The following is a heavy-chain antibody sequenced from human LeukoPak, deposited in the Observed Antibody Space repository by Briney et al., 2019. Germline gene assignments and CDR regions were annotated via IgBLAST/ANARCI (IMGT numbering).Heavy chain of an antibody. D-gene: IGHD3-9*01. CDR3: AKDRTTLRYFDWCFDY. CDR1: GFTFSSYA. J-gene: IGHJ4*02. V-gene: IGHV3-23*01. Sequence: GGSLRLSCAASGFTFSSYAMSWVRQAPGKGQERVSAISGSGGSTYYADSVKGRFTISRDNSKNTLYLQMNSLRAEDTAVYYCAKDRTTLRYFDWCFDYWGQGTLVTVSS. CDR2: ISGSGGST.